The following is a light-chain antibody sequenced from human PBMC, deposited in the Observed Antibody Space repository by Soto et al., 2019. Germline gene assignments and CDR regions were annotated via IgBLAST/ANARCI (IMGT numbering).Light chain of an antibody. CDR2: GAS. CDR1: QSVSRSY. CDR3: PQYGSSLT. Sequence: ETPTLTSRASQSVSRSYLAWYQQKPGQAPRLLIYGASNRPTDTPARFSGSGSGTDFTLTISSLEPEDSAVYYCPQYGSSLTFGQGTRLEIK. V-gene: IGKV3-20*01. J-gene: IGKJ5*01.